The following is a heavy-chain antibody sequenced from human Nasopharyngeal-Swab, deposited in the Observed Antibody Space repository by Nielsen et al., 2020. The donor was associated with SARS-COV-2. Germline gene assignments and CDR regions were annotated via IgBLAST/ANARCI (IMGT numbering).Heavy chain of an antibody. J-gene: IGHJ2*01. CDR2: IHYSGST. Sequence: SETLSLTCTVSGGFINSYYWSWIRQPPGKGLEWIGSIHYSGSTYYNVSLKSRITISVDTSKNQLSLKLNSVTAADTAVYYCARREKLGDWYFDLWGRGTLVTVSS. V-gene: IGHV4-59*05. D-gene: IGHD7-27*01. CDR1: GGFINSYY. CDR3: ARREKLGDWYFDL.